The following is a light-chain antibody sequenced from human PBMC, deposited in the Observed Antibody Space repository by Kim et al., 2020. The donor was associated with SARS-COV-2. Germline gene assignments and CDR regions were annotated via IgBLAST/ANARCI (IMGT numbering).Light chain of an antibody. CDR1: KLGDKY. V-gene: IGLV3-1*01. J-gene: IGLJ2*01. CDR2: QDS. CDR3: QAWDSSTYGVV. Sequence: SYELTQPPSVSVSPGQTASITCSGDKLGDKYACWYQQKPGQSPVLVIYQDSKRPSGIPERFSGSNSGNTATLTISGTQAMDEADYYCQAWDSSTYGVVFG.